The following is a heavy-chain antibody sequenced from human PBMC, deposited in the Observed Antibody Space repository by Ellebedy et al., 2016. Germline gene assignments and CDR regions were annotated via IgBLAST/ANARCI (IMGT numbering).Heavy chain of an antibody. J-gene: IGHJ4*02. CDR3: ARDRSDEPLDY. CDR2: INPSGS. D-gene: IGHD3-3*01. V-gene: IGHV1-46*01. CDR1: GYTFTSYY. Sequence: ASVKVSCKASGYTFTSYYMYWVRQAPGQGLEWMGIINPSGSSYAQKFQGRVTMTRDTSTSTVYMELSSLRSEDTAVYYCARDRSDEPLDYWGQGTLVTVSS.